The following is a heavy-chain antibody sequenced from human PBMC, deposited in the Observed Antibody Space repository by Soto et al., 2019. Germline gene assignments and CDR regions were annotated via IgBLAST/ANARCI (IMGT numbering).Heavy chain of an antibody. Sequence: GGSLRLSCAASGFTFSSYSMNWVRQAPGKGLEWVSSISSSSSYIYYADSVEGRFTISRDNAKNSLYLQMNSLRGEDTAVYYFARDVELLGGTVAFDSWGQRTMVSVS. D-gene: IGHD1-26*01. CDR2: ISSSSSYI. CDR3: ARDVELLGGTVAFDS. CDR1: GFTFSSYS. J-gene: IGHJ3*02. V-gene: IGHV3-21*01.